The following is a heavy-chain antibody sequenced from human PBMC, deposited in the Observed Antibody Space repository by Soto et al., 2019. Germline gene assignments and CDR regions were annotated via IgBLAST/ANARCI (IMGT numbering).Heavy chain of an antibody. Sequence: GGSLRLSCAASGFTFSSYAMSWVRQAPGKGLEWVSAISGSGGSTYYADSVKGQFTISRDNSKNTLYLQMNSLRAEDTAVYYCAKDSEGGGEGYWGQGTLVTVSS. CDR1: GFTFSSYA. J-gene: IGHJ4*02. D-gene: IGHD3-16*01. V-gene: IGHV3-23*01. CDR3: AKDSEGGGEGY. CDR2: ISGSGGST.